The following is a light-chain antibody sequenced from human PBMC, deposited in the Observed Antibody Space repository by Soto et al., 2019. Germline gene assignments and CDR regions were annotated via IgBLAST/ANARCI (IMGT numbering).Light chain of an antibody. CDR2: GAS. CDR3: QQYTGPPTT. V-gene: IGKV3-20*01. J-gene: IGKJ5*01. Sequence: ILLTLSPDTLSLSPGERATLSCRASQTVSSNYLAWCQQRPGQAPRLLIYGASTRAAGIPDRFSGSGSGTDFTLTITRLEPEDSAVYFCQQYTGPPTTFGQGTLPEI. CDR1: QTVSSNY.